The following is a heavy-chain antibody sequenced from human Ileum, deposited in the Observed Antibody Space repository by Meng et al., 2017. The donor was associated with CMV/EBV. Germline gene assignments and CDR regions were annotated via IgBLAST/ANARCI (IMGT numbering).Heavy chain of an antibody. D-gene: IGHD3-3*01. Sequence: SETLSLTCAVYGGSFSGYYWSWIRQPPGKGLEWIGEINHSGSTNYNPSLKSRVTISVDTSKNLFSLKLSSVTAADSAVYYCATMQVIWRFLLGSPDYLGQGTLVTVSS. V-gene: IGHV4-34*01. J-gene: IGHJ4*02. CDR3: ATMQVIWRFLLGSPDY. CDR1: GGSFSGYY. CDR2: INHSGST.